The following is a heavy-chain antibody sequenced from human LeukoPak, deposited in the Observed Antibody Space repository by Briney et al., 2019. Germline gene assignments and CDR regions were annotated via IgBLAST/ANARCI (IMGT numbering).Heavy chain of an antibody. CDR2: ISYDGSNK. CDR3: AREDIVVVPAAESIHYYYGMDV. V-gene: IGHV3-30-3*01. Sequence: HSGGSLRLSCAASGFTFSSYAMHWVRQAPGKGLEWVAVISYDGSNKYYADSVKGRFTISRDNSKNTLYLQMNSLRAEDTAVYYCAREDIVVVPAAESIHYYYGMDVWGQGTTVTVSS. D-gene: IGHD2-2*01. J-gene: IGHJ6*02. CDR1: GFTFSSYA.